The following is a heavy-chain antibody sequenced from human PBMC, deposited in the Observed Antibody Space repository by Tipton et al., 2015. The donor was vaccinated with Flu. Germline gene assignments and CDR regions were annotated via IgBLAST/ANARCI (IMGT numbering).Heavy chain of an antibody. D-gene: IGHD2-2*02. CDR2: IYSTGST. J-gene: IGHJ4*02. Sequence: TLSLTCNVSGGSISSYFWSWIRQPAGKGLEWIGHIYSTGSTKYNPSLQSRVSMSLDRSKNQLSLYLSSLTAADTAVYYCARGGGFCSSTSCYNFDQWGQGTIVTVSS. CDR3: ARGGGFCSSTSCYNFDQ. CDR1: GGSISSYF. V-gene: IGHV4-4*07.